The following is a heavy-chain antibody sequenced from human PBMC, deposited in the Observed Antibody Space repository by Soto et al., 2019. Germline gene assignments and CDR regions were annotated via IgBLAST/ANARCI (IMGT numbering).Heavy chain of an antibody. V-gene: IGHV4-61*08. CDR3: ARVWGGAFDI. Sequence: PSETLSLTCAVSGGSISSGGYSWIWIRQPPGKGLEWIGYIYYSGSTNYNPSLKSRVTISVDTSKNQFSLKLSSVTAADTAVYYCARVWGGAFDIWGQGTMVTV. CDR2: IYYSGST. J-gene: IGHJ3*02. CDR1: GGSISSGGYS. D-gene: IGHD3-10*01.